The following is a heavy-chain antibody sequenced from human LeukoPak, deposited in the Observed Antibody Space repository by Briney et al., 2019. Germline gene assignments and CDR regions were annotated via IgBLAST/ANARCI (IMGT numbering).Heavy chain of an antibody. CDR1: GDSISSRPYY. CDR3: ARDVSSMFPNWFDP. Sequence: SETLSLTCSVSGDSISSRPYYWTWIRQHPEKGLEWLGYIWNSGSTNYNPALKSRVTISVDTSKNQFSLKLTSVTAADTAIYYCARDVSSMFPNWFDPWGQGILVIVSS. CDR2: IWNSGST. D-gene: IGHD6-6*01. V-gene: IGHV4-31*03. J-gene: IGHJ5*02.